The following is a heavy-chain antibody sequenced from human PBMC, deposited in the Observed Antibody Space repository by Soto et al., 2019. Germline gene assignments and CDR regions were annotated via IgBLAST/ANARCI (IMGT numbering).Heavy chain of an antibody. CDR3: ARDTEQKRQPPGLDV. CDR1: GGSISSGGYY. V-gene: IGHV4-31*03. D-gene: IGHD1-1*01. J-gene: IGHJ6*02. Sequence: SETLSLTCTVSGGSISSGGYYWSWIRQHPGKGLEWIGYIYYSGSTYYNPSLKSRVTISVDTSKNQFSLKLSSVTAADTAVYYCARDTEQKRQPPGLDVWGQGTTVTVSS. CDR2: IYYSGST.